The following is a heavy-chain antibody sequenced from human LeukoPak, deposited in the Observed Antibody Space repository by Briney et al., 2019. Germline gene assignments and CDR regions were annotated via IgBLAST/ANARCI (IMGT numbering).Heavy chain of an antibody. CDR2: LSDSGDDT. Sequence: PGGSLRLSCAASGFTFSSYRLSWVRQAPGKGLEWVSTLSDSGDDTYYADSVKGRFTISRDNSKNTLYLQMNSLRAEDTAIYYYTSFAPYEAFDIWGQGTMVTVSS. CDR3: TSFAPYEAFDI. J-gene: IGHJ3*02. CDR1: GFTFSSYR. V-gene: IGHV3-23*01. D-gene: IGHD2/OR15-2a*01.